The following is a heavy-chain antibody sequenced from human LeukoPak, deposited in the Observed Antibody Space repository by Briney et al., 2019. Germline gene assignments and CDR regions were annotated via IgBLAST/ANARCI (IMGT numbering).Heavy chain of an antibody. CDR3: AKASIPTYYYDSSGLDY. D-gene: IGHD3-22*01. J-gene: IGHJ4*02. CDR1: GFTFSSYA. V-gene: IGHV3-23*01. CDR2: ISGSGGST. Sequence: QPGGSLRLSCAASGFTFSSYAMSWVRQAPGKGLEWVSAISGSGGSTYYADSVKGRFTISRDNSKNTLYLQMNSLRAEDTAVYYCAKASIPTYYYDSSGLDYWGQGTLVTVSS.